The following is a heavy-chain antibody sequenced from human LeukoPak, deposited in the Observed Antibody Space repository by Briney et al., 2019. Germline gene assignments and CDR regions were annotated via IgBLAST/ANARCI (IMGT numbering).Heavy chain of an antibody. D-gene: IGHD7-27*01. Sequence: PSETLSLTCAVSGSSMTIYSWGWIRQAPGKGLEWIGYSTDSGNINFNPALKSRVIISVDTSKSQFSLKLTSVTPADTAVYYCARDNWGSLDYWGRGTLVTVSS. CDR3: ARDNWGSLDY. CDR2: STDSGNI. CDR1: GSSMTIYS. V-gene: IGHV4-59*01. J-gene: IGHJ4*02.